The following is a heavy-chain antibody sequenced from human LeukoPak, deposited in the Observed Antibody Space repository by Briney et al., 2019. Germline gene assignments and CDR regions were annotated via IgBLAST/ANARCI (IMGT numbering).Heavy chain of an antibody. CDR2: IYYTGST. J-gene: IGHJ5*02. V-gene: IGHV4-59*01. D-gene: IGHD2-15*01. CDR1: GGSISSYY. CDR3: ARDLGLGYWDP. Sequence: SETLSLTCTVSGGSISSYYWSWIRQPPGKGLEWIGYIYYTGSTNYNPSLKSRVAISVDTSKNQFSLNLSSVTAADTAVYYCARDLGLGYWDPWGQGTLVTVSS.